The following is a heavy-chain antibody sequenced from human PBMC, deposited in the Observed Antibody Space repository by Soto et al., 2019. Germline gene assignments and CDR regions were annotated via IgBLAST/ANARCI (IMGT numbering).Heavy chain of an antibody. V-gene: IGHV1-18*01. CDR2: ISAYNGNT. J-gene: IGHJ6*02. Sequence: QVQLVQSGAEVKKPGASVKVSCKASGYTFTSYGIIWVRQAPGQGLEWMGWISAYNGNTNYAQKLQGRVTMTTDTSTSTAYMELRSLRSDDTAVYYCARDPCSGGSCYSPNYYYYYGMDVWGQGTTVTVSS. CDR1: GYTFTSYG. D-gene: IGHD2-15*01. CDR3: ARDPCSGGSCYSPNYYYYYGMDV.